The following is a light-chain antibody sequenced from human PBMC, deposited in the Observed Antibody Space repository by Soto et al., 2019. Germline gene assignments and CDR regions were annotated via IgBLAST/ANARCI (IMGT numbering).Light chain of an antibody. CDR3: SSYTSTSRLEV. CDR1: SSDIGEYNY. J-gene: IGLJ3*02. CDR2: DVS. Sequence: QSVLTQPASVSGSPGQSITISCNGTSSDIGEYNYVSWYQHHPGKAPKLMIYDVSNRPSGISNRFFGSKSGNTASLTISGLQAEDEANYYCSSYTSTSRLEVFGGGTKLTVL. V-gene: IGLV2-14*01.